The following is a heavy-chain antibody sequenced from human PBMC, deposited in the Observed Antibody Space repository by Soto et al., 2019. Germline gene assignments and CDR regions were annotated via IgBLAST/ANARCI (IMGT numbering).Heavy chain of an antibody. CDR3: AKERSVVATTPDFDY. V-gene: IGHV3-30*18. CDR1: GFTFSSFG. D-gene: IGHD5-12*01. Sequence: QVPLVESGGGVVQPGRSLRLSCAASGFTFSSFGMHWVRQAPGKGLEWVAVASYDGSYKYYADSVKGRFTISRDNSKNTRYLQMNSLRAEDTAVYYCAKERSVVATTPDFDYWGQGTLVTVSS. J-gene: IGHJ4*02. CDR2: ASYDGSYK.